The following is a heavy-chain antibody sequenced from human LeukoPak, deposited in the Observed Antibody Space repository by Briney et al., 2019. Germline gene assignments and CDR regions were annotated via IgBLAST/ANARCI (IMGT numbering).Heavy chain of an antibody. D-gene: IGHD5-18*01. V-gene: IGHV3-7*01. Sequence: GGSLRLSCAASGFTFSSYWMNWGRQAPGKGLEGVANIKQDGSEKYYVDSVKGRFTISRDNAKNSLYLQMNSLRAEDTAVYYCARDPGYSYGRRYWYFALWGRGTLVTVYS. CDR1: GFTFSSYW. CDR2: IKQDGSEK. J-gene: IGHJ2*01. CDR3: ARDPGYSYGRRYWYFAL.